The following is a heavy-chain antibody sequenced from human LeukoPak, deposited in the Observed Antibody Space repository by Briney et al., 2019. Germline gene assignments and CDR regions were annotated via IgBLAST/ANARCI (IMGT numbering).Heavy chain of an antibody. CDR1: GYTFTSYA. V-gene: IGHV1-3*01. J-gene: IGHJ4*02. D-gene: IGHD3-3*01. CDR2: INAGNGNT. CDR3: ARMEYDFWSGYDY. Sequence: ASVKVSCRASGYTFTSYAMHWVRQAPGQRLEWMGWINAGNGNTKYSQKFQGRVTITRDTSASTAYMELSSLRSEDTAVYYCARMEYDFWSGYDYWGQGTLVTVSS.